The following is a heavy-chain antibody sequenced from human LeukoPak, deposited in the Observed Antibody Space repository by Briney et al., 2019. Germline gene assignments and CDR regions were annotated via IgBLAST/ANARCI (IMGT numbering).Heavy chain of an antibody. CDR2: INTDGSST. J-gene: IGHJ3*02. CDR1: GFTFSSYW. Sequence: GGSLRLSCAASGFTFSSYWMHWVCQAPGKGLVWVSRINTDGSSTSYADSVKGRFTISRDNAKNTLYLQMNSLRAEDTAVYYCATGDFWSGYIWAFDIWGQGTMVTVSS. D-gene: IGHD3-3*01. V-gene: IGHV3-74*01. CDR3: ATGDFWSGYIWAFDI.